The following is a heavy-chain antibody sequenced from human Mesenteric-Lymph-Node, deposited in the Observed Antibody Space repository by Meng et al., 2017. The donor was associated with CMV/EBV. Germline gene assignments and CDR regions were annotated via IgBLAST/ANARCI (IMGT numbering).Heavy chain of an antibody. CDR1: GYTLTGDA. J-gene: IGHJ4*02. V-gene: IGHV1-3*01. Sequence: KASGYTLTGDAMHWVRQAPGQRLEWMGWINAGNGNTKYSQKFQGRVTITRDTSASTAYMELSSLRSEDTAVYYCARWSSTSWSFDYWGQGTLVTVSS. D-gene: IGHD6-13*01. CDR3: ARWSSTSWSFDY. CDR2: INAGNGNT.